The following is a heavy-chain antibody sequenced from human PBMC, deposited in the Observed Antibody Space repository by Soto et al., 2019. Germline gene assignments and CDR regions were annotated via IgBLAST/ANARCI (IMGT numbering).Heavy chain of an antibody. CDR1: GLPFSSWS. J-gene: IGHJ4*02. Sequence: GGSLRLWWAAAGLPFSSWSMSWGVQAPGKWLEWISCLSSSSTYTKYADAVKGRFTISIDNSKNTLYLQMNSLRAADHAVYYCAKVPLQGATTGRDYGVQGT. CDR2: LSSSSTYT. V-gene: IGHV3-21*04. D-gene: IGHD3-10*01. CDR3: AKVPLQGATTGRDY.